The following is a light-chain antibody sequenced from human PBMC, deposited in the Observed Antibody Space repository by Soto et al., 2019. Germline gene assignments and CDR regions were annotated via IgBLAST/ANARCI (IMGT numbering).Light chain of an antibody. CDR2: GAS. J-gene: IGKJ1*01. CDR3: QRYNSWGGR. CDR1: QSVSSN. V-gene: IGKV3-15*01. Sequence: EIVMSQSPATLSVSPGERATLSCRASQSVSSNLAWYQQTPGQAPRLLIYGASTRAAGIPARFSGSGSGTEFTLTIGSLQSEEFAVYCRQRYNSWGGRFGQGTKV.